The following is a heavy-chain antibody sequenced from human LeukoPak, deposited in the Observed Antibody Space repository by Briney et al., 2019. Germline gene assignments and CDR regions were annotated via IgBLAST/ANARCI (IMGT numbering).Heavy chain of an antibody. V-gene: IGHV3-20*03. D-gene: IGHD1-26*01. Sequence: PGGFLRLSFAASGFTFDDSGMSWVRQAPGKGWGGVSGFNRDSGSPGYADSVKGRFTISGDNAKNSLYMQMDSLRAEDTALYYCARDPHLVGSRPGDYWGQGTLVTVSS. CDR3: ARDPHLVGSRPGDY. J-gene: IGHJ4*02. CDR1: GFTFDDSG. CDR2: FNRDSGSP.